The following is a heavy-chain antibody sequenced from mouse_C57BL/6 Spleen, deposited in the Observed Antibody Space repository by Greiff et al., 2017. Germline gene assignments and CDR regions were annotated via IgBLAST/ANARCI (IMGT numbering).Heavy chain of an antibody. CDR1: GYTFTDYY. V-gene: IGHV1-76*01. Sequence: VQLQQSGAELVRPGASVKLSCKASGYTFTDYYINWVKQRPGQGLEWIARIYPGSGNTYYNEKFKGKATLTAEKSSSTAYMQLSSLTSEDSAVYFCAGEGIYHDYWGQGTTLTVSS. CDR3: AGEGIYHDY. J-gene: IGHJ2*01. CDR2: IYPGSGNT. D-gene: IGHD2-1*01.